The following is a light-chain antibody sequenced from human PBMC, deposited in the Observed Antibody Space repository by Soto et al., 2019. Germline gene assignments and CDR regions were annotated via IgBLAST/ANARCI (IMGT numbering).Light chain of an antibody. Sequence: IVLTQSPGTLSLSPWERATLSCRASQSVSSSFLAWYQQKPGQAPRLLIYGASSRATGIPDRFSGSGSGTDFTLNISRLEPEDFAVYFYQQYGSSPPWTFGQGTKVDIK. CDR1: QSVSSSF. V-gene: IGKV3-20*01. CDR3: QQYGSSPPWT. CDR2: GAS. J-gene: IGKJ1*01.